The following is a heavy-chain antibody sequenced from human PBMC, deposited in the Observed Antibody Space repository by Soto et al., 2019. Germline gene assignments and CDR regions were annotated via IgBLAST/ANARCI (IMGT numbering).Heavy chain of an antibody. CDR2: ISGSGGST. D-gene: IGHD4-17*01. CDR1: GFTFSSYA. CDR3: AKPPNYGDYDYYYYYMDV. V-gene: IGHV3-23*01. Sequence: HPGGSLRLSCAASGFTFSSYAMSWVRQAPGKGLEWVSAISGSGGSTYYADSVKGRFTISRDNSKNTLYLQMNSLRAEDTAVYYCAKPPNYGDYDYYYYYMDVWGKGTTVTVSS. J-gene: IGHJ6*03.